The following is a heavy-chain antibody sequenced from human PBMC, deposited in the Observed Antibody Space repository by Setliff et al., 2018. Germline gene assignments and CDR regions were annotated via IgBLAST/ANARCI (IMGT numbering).Heavy chain of an antibody. Sequence: ASVKVSCKASGYTFTNSIMYWLRQAPGQGPEWMGIINIGGGSASYAQKFQDRVTMTGDTSTSTVYLEVTSLRSEDTAVYYCARAGMASLHRKGVFEHWGQGTLVTVSS. D-gene: IGHD3-10*01. CDR1: GYTFTNSI. CDR2: INIGGGSA. J-gene: IGHJ4*02. CDR3: ARAGMASLHRKGVFEH. V-gene: IGHV1-46*01.